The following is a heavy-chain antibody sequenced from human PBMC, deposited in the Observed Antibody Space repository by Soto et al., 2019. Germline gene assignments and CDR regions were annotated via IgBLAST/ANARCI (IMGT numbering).Heavy chain of an antibody. D-gene: IGHD6-13*01. Sequence: QVQLVESGGGVVQPGGSLRLSCAASGFTFNNYGMHWVRQAPGKGMEWVAVIWNDGGGYYYANSGKGRFTISRDNSKNTLYRQRSSLRAEDTAGYVSARRQISPPTRGTAAARGGMDVWGQGTTVTVPS. CDR1: GFTFNNYG. CDR3: ARRQISPPTRGTAAARGGMDV. V-gene: IGHV3-33*01. J-gene: IGHJ6*02. CDR2: IWNDGGGY.